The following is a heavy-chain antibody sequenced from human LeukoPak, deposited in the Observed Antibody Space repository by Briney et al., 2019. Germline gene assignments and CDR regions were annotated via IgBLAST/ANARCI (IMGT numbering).Heavy chain of an antibody. CDR1: GFTFSNYW. J-gene: IGHJ4*02. V-gene: IGHV3-74*01. CDR2: ISSDGSSI. Sequence: GGSLRLSCAASGFTFSNYWMHWVRQAPGKGLVWVSRISSDGSSIYYADSVKGRFTISRDSSMNTLYLQMNNLRAEDTAVYYCARESDRGNDYWGQGTLVTVSS. D-gene: IGHD3-10*01. CDR3: ARESDRGNDY.